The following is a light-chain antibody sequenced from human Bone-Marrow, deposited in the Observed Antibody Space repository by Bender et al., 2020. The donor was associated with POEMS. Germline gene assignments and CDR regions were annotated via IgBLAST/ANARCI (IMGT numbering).Light chain of an antibody. CDR2: NHS. J-gene: IGLJ2*01. V-gene: IGLV1-44*01. CDR3: ASWDEDLNAVV. Sequence: QSVLTQPSSASGTPGHIVTVSCSGSTSNIGTNTVNWYQQVPGTAPKLLIYNHSERPSGVPDRFSGSTSGTSASLVISGLQSEDEADYFCASWDEDLNAVVFGGGTKLSVL. CDR1: TSNIGTNT.